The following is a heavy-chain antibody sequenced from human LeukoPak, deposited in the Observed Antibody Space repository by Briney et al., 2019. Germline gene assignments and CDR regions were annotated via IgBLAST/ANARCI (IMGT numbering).Heavy chain of an antibody. CDR1: GASSSSSY. D-gene: IGHD7-27*01. V-gene: IGHV4-59*08. J-gene: IGHJ3*02. Sequence: PSETLSLTCTVSGASSSSSYCSWIRQPPGKGPEWIGYIHYSGSTNYNPSLKSRVTISVDTSKKQFSLKLSSVTAADTAVYYCARHVDSWGAFDIWGQGTRVTVSS. CDR3: ARHVDSWGAFDI. CDR2: IHYSGST.